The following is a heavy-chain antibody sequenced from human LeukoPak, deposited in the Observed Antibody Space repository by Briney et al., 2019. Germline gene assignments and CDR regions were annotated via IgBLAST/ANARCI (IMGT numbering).Heavy chain of an antibody. D-gene: IGHD3-10*01. Sequence: SGPTLVNPTQTLTLTCTFSGFSLSTSGVGVGWIRQPPGKALEWLALIYWNDDKRYSPSLKSRLTITKDTSKSQVVLTMTNMDPVDTGTYYCAHRALYGSGSYRWGQGTLVTVSS. J-gene: IGHJ4*02. CDR3: AHRALYGSGSYR. CDR1: GFSLSTSGVG. CDR2: IYWNDDK. V-gene: IGHV2-5*01.